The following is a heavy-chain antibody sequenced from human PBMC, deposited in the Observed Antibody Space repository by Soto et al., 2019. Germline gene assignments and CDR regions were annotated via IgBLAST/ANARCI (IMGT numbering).Heavy chain of an antibody. CDR1: GGSISSSSYN. CDR3: ARFSGNAFDI. CDR2: IYYNGDT. V-gene: IGHV4-39*01. J-gene: IGHJ3*02. Sequence: SETLSLTCSVSGGSISSSSYNWDWIRQPPGKGLEWIGTIYYNGDTDYNPSLKSRATISVDASDCQFSLKLSSVTAADTSIDYCARFSGNAFDIWGHGTMVTVSS.